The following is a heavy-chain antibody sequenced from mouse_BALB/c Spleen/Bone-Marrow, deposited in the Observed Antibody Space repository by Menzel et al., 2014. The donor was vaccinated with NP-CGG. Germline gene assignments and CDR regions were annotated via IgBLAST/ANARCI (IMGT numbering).Heavy chain of an antibody. CDR3: ATDRYDEDYAMDY. CDR1: GYSFTDYY. J-gene: IGHJ4*01. V-gene: IGHV1-31*01. Sequence: EVQLVESGPELVKPGASVKISCKASGYSFTDYYMHWVKQSHVKSLEWIGRINPYNGATSYNQKFKDKASLTVDKSSTTAYMELHSLTSEDSAVYYCATDRYDEDYAMDYWGQGTSVTVSS. D-gene: IGHD2-14*01. CDR2: INPYNGAT.